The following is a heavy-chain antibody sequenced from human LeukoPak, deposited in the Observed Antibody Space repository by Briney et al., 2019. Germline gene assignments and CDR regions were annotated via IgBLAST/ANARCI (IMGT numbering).Heavy chain of an antibody. Sequence: GGSLRLSCVASGLNFVDYSMNWVRQAPGNGLEWVASISGSTTYTYYGDSVKGRFTISRDNAENSLYLQMNNMRVEDTAVYYCARGPLGLGGKWFDPWGQGTLVTVSS. J-gene: IGHJ5*02. CDR1: GLNFVDYS. V-gene: IGHV3-21*06. CDR2: ISGSTTYT. D-gene: IGHD7-27*01. CDR3: ARGPLGLGGKWFDP.